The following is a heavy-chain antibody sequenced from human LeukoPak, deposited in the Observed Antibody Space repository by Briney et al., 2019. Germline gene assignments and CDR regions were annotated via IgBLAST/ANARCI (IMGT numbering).Heavy chain of an antibody. Sequence: PSETLSLTCTVSGGSISSSSYYWGWIRQPPGKGLEWIGEIYHSGSTNYNPSLKSRVTISVDKSKNQISPKLSSVTAADTAVYYCARVLAGPPPRVVPAALDYWGQGTLVTVSS. CDR3: ARVLAGPPPRVVPAALDY. V-gene: IGHV4-39*07. D-gene: IGHD2-2*01. J-gene: IGHJ4*02. CDR1: GGSISSSSYY. CDR2: IYHSGST.